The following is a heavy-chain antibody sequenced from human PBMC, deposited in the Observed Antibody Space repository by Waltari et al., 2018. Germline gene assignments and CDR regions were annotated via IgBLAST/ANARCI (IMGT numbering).Heavy chain of an antibody. Sequence: QVQLVESGGGVVQPGGSLRLSCAASRFTFSSYGMHWVRRAPGKGLEWVAFIRYDGSNKYYADSVKGRFTISRDNSKNTLYLQMNSLRGEDTAVYYCAKDRPQIAVVITPDFDYWGQGTLVTVSS. V-gene: IGHV3-30*02. J-gene: IGHJ4*02. D-gene: IGHD3-22*01. CDR3: AKDRPQIAVVITPDFDY. CDR1: RFTFSSYG. CDR2: IRYDGSNK.